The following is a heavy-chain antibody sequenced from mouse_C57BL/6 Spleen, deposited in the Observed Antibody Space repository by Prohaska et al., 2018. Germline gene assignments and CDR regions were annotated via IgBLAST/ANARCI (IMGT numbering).Heavy chain of an antibody. CDR1: GYTFTDYE. J-gene: IGHJ3*01. D-gene: IGHD2-5*01. Sequence: GAELVRPGASVTLSCKASGYTFTDYEMHWVKQTPVHGLEWIGAIDPETGGTAYNQKFKGKAILTADKSSSTAYMELRSLTSEDSAVYYCTSYSNFAWFAYWGQGTLVTVSA. CDR3: TSYSNFAWFAY. V-gene: IGHV1-15*01. CDR2: IDPETGGT.